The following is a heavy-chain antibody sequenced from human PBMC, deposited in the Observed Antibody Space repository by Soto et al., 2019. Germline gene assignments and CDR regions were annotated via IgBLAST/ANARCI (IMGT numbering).Heavy chain of an antibody. Sequence: SETLSLACRVSGSALNSGNYYWSWIRQVPGKGLEWIGHIYVTGAVDYNPSLRDRITISQDTSERQFSLNLRLVTAADTAVYYCARLRIATNNYKWFDPWGQGTLVTVYS. J-gene: IGHJ5*02. CDR3: ARLRIATNNYKWFDP. V-gene: IGHV4-31*03. CDR2: IYVTGAV. CDR1: GSALNSGNYY. D-gene: IGHD2-21*01.